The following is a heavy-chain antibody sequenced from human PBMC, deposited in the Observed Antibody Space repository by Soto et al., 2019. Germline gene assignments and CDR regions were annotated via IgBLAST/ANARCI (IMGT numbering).Heavy chain of an antibody. CDR1: GGSISSYY. CDR2: IYYSGST. CDR3: ARQLGATTAYYFDY. Sequence: SETLSLTCTVSGGSISSYYWSWIRQPPGKGLEWIGYIYYSGSTNYNPSLKSRVTISVDTSKNQSSLKLSSVTAADTAVYYCARQLGATTAYYFDYWGQGTLVTVSS. V-gene: IGHV4-59*08. J-gene: IGHJ4*02. D-gene: IGHD1-26*01.